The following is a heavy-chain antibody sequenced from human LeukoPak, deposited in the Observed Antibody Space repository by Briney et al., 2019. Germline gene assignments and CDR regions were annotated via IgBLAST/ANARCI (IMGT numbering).Heavy chain of an antibody. CDR3: ARVLYCSGGSCYSDAFDI. CDR2: INYSGST. D-gene: IGHD2-15*01. V-gene: IGHV4-59*01. CDR1: GGSISSYY. J-gene: IGHJ3*02. Sequence: SESLSLTCTVSGGSISSYYWSWIRQPPGKGLEWIGYINYSGSTNYNPSLKSRVTISVDTSKNQFSLKLSSVTAADEAGYYCARVLYCSGGSCYSDAFDIWGQGTMVTVSS.